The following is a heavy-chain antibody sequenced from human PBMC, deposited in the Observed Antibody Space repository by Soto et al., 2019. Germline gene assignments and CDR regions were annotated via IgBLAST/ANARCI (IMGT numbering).Heavy chain of an antibody. Sequence: QVQLVESGGGVVQPGRSLRLSCAASGFTFSSYGMHWVRQAPGKGLEWVAVISYDGSNKYYADSVKGRFTISRDNSKNTLYMQMNSVRTEERAVYYGEKERGWLAERYYYGMDVWGQGTLVTVSS. CDR3: EKERGWLAERYYYGMDV. D-gene: IGHD1-1*01. CDR2: ISYDGSNK. CDR1: GFTFSSYG. V-gene: IGHV3-30*18. J-gene: IGHJ6*02.